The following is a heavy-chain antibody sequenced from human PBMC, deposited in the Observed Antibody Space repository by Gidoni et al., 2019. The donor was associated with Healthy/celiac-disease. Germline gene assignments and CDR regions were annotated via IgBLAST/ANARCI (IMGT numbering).Heavy chain of an antibody. V-gene: IGHV3-7*03. Sequence: EVQLVASGGGLVPPGGSLRLSCAASGFTFSSDWMSWVRQAPGKGLEWVANIKQDGSEKYYVDSVKGRFTISRDNAKNSLYLKMNSLRAEDTAVYYCAREGDGIAARPYWFDPWGQGTLVTVSS. CDR1: GFTFSSDW. CDR3: AREGDGIAARPYWFDP. D-gene: IGHD6-6*01. CDR2: IKQDGSEK. J-gene: IGHJ5*02.